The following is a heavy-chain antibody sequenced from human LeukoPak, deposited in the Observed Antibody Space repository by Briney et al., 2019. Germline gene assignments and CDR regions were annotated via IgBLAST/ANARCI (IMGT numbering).Heavy chain of an antibody. CDR3: AKDFGWGSGWTKGAFDI. CDR1: GFTFSSYG. J-gene: IGHJ3*02. V-gene: IGHV3-30*18. D-gene: IGHD3-16*01. Sequence: QPGRSLRLSCAASGFTFSSYGMHWVRQAPGKGLEWVAVISYDGSNKYYADSVKGRFTISRDNSKNTLYLQMNSLRAEDTAVYYCAKDFGWGSGWTKGAFDIWGQGTMVTVSS. CDR2: ISYDGSNK.